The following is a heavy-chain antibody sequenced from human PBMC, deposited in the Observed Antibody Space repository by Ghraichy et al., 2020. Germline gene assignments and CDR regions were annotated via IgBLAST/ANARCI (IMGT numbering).Heavy chain of an antibody. Sequence: GGSLRLSCAASGFSFSDAWMTWMRQAPGKGPAWVANINPDGTEKNYVDSVKGRFTVSRDNAENSVHMQMNSLRVEDTAVYYCARGHYGMDVWGQGTTVTVSS. V-gene: IGHV3-7*03. CDR1: GFSFSDAW. J-gene: IGHJ6*02. CDR3: ARGHYGMDV. CDR2: INPDGTEK.